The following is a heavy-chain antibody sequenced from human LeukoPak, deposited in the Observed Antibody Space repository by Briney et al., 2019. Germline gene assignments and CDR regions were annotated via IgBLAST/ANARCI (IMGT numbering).Heavy chain of an antibody. CDR1: GDSVSGNSAS. D-gene: IGHD6-6*01. Sequence: LSQTLSLTCAVSGDSVSGNSASWNWIRQSPSGGLEWLGRTYYRSKWSNDYVHSVKSRITINPDTSKNEFSLQLDSVTPEDTAVYYCARDPDSSSEWGPFDYWGQGTLVTVSS. J-gene: IGHJ4*02. V-gene: IGHV6-1*01. CDR3: ARDPDSSSEWGPFDY. CDR2: TYYRSKWSN.